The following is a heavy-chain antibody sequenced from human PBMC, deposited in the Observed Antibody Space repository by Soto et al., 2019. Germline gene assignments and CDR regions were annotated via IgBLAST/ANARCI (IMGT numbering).Heavy chain of an antibody. Sequence: GASVKVSCKASGGTFGSYAISWVRQAPGQGLEWMGGIIPIPGTANYAQKFQGRVTIAADESTSTAYMELSSLRSEDTAVYYCAKDQVFRPRIFDYWGQGTLVTVSS. CDR3: AKDQVFRPRIFDY. J-gene: IGHJ4*02. CDR2: IIPIPGTA. CDR1: GGTFGSYA. D-gene: IGHD3-3*01. V-gene: IGHV1-69*13.